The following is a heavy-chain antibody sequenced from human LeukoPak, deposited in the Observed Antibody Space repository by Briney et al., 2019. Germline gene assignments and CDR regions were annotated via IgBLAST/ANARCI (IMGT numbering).Heavy chain of an antibody. CDR2: IIPIFGTA. V-gene: IGHV1-69*05. Sequence: GASVKVSCKASGGTFSSYAISWVRQAPGQGLEWMGRIIPIFGTANYAQKFQGRVTITTDESTSTAYMELSSLRSEDTAVYYCARDPEVRFPDGWGQGTLVTVSS. CDR3: ARDPEVRFPDG. J-gene: IGHJ4*02. CDR1: GGTFSSYA. D-gene: IGHD3-3*01.